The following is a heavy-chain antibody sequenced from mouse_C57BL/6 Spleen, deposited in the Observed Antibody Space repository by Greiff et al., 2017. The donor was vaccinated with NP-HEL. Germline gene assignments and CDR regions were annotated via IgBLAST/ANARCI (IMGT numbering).Heavy chain of an antibody. D-gene: IGHD1-1*01. Sequence: QVQLKQPGAELVMPGASVKLSCKASGYTFTSYWMHWVKQRPGQGLEWIGEIDPSDSYTNYNQKFKGKSTLTVDKSSSTAYMQLSSLTSEDSAVYYCARRGYYYGSSYVDYWGQGTTLTVSS. J-gene: IGHJ2*01. CDR2: IDPSDSYT. CDR1: GYTFTSYW. CDR3: ARRGYYYGSSYVDY. V-gene: IGHV1-69*01.